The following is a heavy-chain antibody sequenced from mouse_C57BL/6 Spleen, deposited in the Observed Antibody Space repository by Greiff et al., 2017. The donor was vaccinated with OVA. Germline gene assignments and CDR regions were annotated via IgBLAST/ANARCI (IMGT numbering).Heavy chain of an antibody. CDR3: TNSLYGRGNYFDY. D-gene: IGHD1-1*01. CDR1: GYTFTDYE. Sequence: QVQLQQSGAELVRPGASVTLSCKASGYTFTDYEMHWVKQTPVHGLEWIGAIDPETGGTAYNQKFKGKAILTADKSSSTAYMELRSLTSEDSAVYYCTNSLYGRGNYFDYWGQGTTLTVSS. CDR2: IDPETGGT. V-gene: IGHV1-15*01. J-gene: IGHJ2*01.